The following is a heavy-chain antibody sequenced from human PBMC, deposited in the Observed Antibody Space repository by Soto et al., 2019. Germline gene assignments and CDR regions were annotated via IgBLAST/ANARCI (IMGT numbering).Heavy chain of an antibody. V-gene: IGHV4-31*03. Sequence: SETLSLTCTVSGGSISSGGYYWSWIRQHPGKGLEWIGYIYYSGSTYYNPSLKSRVTISVDTSKNQFSLKLSSVTAADTAVYYCARVWGDSSSWYGPVNWFDPWGQGTLLTVSS. CDR1: GGSISSGGYY. D-gene: IGHD6-13*01. J-gene: IGHJ5*02. CDR3: ARVWGDSSSWYGPVNWFDP. CDR2: IYYSGST.